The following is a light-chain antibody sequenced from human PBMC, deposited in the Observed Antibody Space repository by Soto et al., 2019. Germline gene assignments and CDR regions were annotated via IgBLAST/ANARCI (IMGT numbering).Light chain of an antibody. Sequence: DIQMTQSPSSVSASVGDRVTITCRASQGIGSWLAWYQQKPGKAPKLLIYAASSLQSGVPSRFSGSGSETDFTLTISSLQAEDFATYYCQQANSFLITFGQGTRLEIK. CDR3: QQANSFLIT. CDR1: QGIGSW. CDR2: AAS. J-gene: IGKJ5*01. V-gene: IGKV1-12*01.